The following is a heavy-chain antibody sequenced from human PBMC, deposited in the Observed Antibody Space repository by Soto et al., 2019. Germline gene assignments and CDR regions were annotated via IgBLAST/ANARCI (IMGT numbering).Heavy chain of an antibody. J-gene: IGHJ4*02. CDR1: GGTFSSYA. CDR3: ARPSARRYCSSTSCSFEY. V-gene: IGHV1-69*13. Sequence: GASVKVSCKASGGTFSSYAISWVRQAPGQGLEWMGGIIPTFGTANYAQKFQGRVTITADESTITAYMELSSLRSEDTAVYYCARPSARRYCSSTSCSFEYWGQGTMVTVSS. CDR2: IIPTFGTA. D-gene: IGHD2-2*01.